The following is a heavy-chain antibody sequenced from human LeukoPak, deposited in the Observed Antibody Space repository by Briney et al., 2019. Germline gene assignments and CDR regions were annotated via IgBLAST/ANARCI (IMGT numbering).Heavy chain of an antibody. Sequence: PETLSLTCTVSGGSISSYYWSWIRQPPGKGLEWIGYIYYSGSTNYNPSLKSRVTISVDTSKNQFSLKLSSVTAADTAVYYCARESYCSGGSCYEEGAFDIWGQGTMVTVSS. CDR1: GGSISSYY. CDR2: IYYSGST. J-gene: IGHJ3*02. D-gene: IGHD2-15*01. CDR3: ARESYCSGGSCYEEGAFDI. V-gene: IGHV4-59*01.